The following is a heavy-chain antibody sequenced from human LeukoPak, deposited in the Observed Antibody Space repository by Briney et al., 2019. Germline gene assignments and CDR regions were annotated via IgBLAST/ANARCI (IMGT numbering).Heavy chain of an antibody. CDR3: AKGSDLWFGET. Sequence: GGSLRLSCAASGFSFSNYAMNWVRQAPGKGLEWVSVISGSGGSTFYADSVKSRFIISRDNSKSTLYLQMNSLRTEDTAVYYCAKGSDLWFGETWGQGVLVTVSS. J-gene: IGHJ4*02. CDR1: GFSFSNYA. V-gene: IGHV3-23*01. D-gene: IGHD3-10*01. CDR2: ISGSGGST.